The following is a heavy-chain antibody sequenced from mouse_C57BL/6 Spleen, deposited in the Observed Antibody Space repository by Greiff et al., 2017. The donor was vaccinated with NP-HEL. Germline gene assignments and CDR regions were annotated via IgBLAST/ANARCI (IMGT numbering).Heavy chain of an antibody. CDR3: ARTAVVAFDY. V-gene: IGHV1-50*01. CDR2: IDPSDSYT. J-gene: IGHJ2*01. CDR1: GYTFTSYW. Sequence: VQLQQPGAELVKPGASVKLSCKASGYTFTSYWMQWVKQRPGQGLEWIGEIDPSDSYTNYNQKFKGKATLTVDTSSSTAYMQLSSLTSEDSAGYYCARTAVVAFDYWGQGTTLTVSS. D-gene: IGHD1-1*01.